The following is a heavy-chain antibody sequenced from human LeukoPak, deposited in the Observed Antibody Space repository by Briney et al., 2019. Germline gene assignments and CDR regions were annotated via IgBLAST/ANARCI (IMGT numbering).Heavy chain of an antibody. CDR3: ARGGGLMYYYYYMDV. Sequence: SETLSLTCTVSGGSISSYYWSWIRQPPGRGLEWIGYIYYSGSTNYNPSLKSRVTISVDTSKNQFSLKLSSMTAADTAVYYCARGGGLMYYYYYMDVWGKGTTVTISS. V-gene: IGHV4-59*01. J-gene: IGHJ6*03. D-gene: IGHD3-16*01. CDR1: GGSISSYY. CDR2: IYYSGST.